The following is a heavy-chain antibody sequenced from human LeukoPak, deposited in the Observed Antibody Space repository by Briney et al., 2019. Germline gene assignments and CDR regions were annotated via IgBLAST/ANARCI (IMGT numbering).Heavy chain of an antibody. CDR1: GYSISSGYY. V-gene: IGHV4-38-2*01. D-gene: IGHD3-10*01. CDR3: ARGRSLGYSSGSYDY. CDR2: IYHNGGT. Sequence: SETLSLTCGVSGYSISSGYYWGWIRQPPGKGLEWIGNIYHNGGTYYNPSLKSRVTISVDTSKNQFSLKVTSVTAADTAVYYCARGRSLGYSSGSYDYWGQGTLVTVSS. J-gene: IGHJ4*02.